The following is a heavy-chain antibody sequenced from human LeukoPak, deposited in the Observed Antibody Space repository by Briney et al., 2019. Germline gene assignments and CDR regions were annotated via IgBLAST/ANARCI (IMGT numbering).Heavy chain of an antibody. CDR2: ISSSGSTI. D-gene: IGHD3-10*01. Sequence: GGSLRLSCAASGFTFSSYEMNWGREAPGGGLEWVSYISSSGSTIYYADSVKGRFTISRDNAKNSLYLQMNSLRAEDTAVHYCARDERGGSGHWGQGTLVTVSS. V-gene: IGHV3-48*03. CDR3: ARDERGGSGH. J-gene: IGHJ4*02. CDR1: GFTFSSYE.